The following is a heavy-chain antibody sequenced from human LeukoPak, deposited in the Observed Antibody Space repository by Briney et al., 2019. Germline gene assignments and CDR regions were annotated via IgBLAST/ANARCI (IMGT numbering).Heavy chain of an antibody. CDR3: ATSQAASHDF. D-gene: IGHD2-15*01. V-gene: IGHV4-39*01. CDR2: IYYSWTT. Sequence: SETLSLTCTVSGGSLSSTPYYWGWIRQPPGKGLEWIASIYYSWTTYYNPSLKSRVTISEDTSTNQISLKLSAVTAADTALYYCATSQAASHDFWGQGTLVTVSS. J-gene: IGHJ4*02. CDR1: GGSLSSTPYY.